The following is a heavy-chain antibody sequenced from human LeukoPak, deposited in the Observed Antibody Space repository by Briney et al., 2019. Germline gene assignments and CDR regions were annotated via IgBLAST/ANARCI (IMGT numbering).Heavy chain of an antibody. J-gene: IGHJ5*02. CDR1: ADHLRDYY. V-gene: IGHV4-59*01. CDR3: ARGQFGAPPGYLDT. D-gene: IGHD3-10*01. Sequence: SETLSLTCSVSADHLRDYYWNWVRQSPKKGLEWIGYIYYSGNTDYNPSLQSRVSMSVDTSNNQFSLKLGSVTAADTAVYFCARGQFGAPPGYLDTWGQGTLVTVS. CDR2: IYYSGNT.